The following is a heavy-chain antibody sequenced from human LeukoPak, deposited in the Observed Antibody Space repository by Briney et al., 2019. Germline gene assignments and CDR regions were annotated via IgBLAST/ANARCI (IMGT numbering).Heavy chain of an antibody. J-gene: IGHJ4*02. Sequence: PGGSLRLSCAASGFTFSPYWMHWVRQAPGKGLVRVSRIKSDGSSTTYADSVKGRFTISRDNAKNTLYLQMNSLRAEDTAVYYCARDRYFSDSNGYYSNYWGQGTLVTVSS. CDR2: IKSDGSST. CDR3: ARDRYFSDSNGYYSNY. V-gene: IGHV3-74*01. CDR1: GFTFSPYW. D-gene: IGHD3-22*01.